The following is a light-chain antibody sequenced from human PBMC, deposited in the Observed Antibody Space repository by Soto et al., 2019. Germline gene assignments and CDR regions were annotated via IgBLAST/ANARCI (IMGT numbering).Light chain of an antibody. Sequence: QSALTQPASVSGSPGQSITISCTGTNSDVGRYNLVSWYQQRPGQAPQALIYEVTKRPSGVSDRFSGSKSGNTASLTISGLQAEDEGEYFCCSYASSTTYVIFGGGTKLTVL. J-gene: IGLJ2*01. CDR1: NSDVGRYNL. CDR2: EVT. CDR3: CSYASSTTYVI. V-gene: IGLV2-23*02.